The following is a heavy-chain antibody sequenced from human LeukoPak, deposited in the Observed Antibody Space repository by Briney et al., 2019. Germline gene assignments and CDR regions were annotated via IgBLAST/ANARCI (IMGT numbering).Heavy chain of an antibody. Sequence: PSETLSLTCTVSGGSISSYYWSWLRQPPGKGLEWIGYIYYSGSTNYNPSLKSRVTTSVDTSKNQFSLKLSSVTAADTAVYYCARGRSGPWGYYYFDYWGQGTLVTVSS. CDR1: GGSISSYY. D-gene: IGHD3-16*01. J-gene: IGHJ4*02. CDR2: IYYSGST. CDR3: ARGRSGPWGYYYFDY. V-gene: IGHV4-59*01.